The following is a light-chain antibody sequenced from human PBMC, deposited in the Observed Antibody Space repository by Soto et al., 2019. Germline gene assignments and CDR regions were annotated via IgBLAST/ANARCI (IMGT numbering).Light chain of an antibody. Sequence: EIVLTQSPGTLSLSPGERATLSCRASQSIRSSYLAWYQQKPGQAPRLLIYAASSRAAGIPDRFSGSGSGTDFSLNISRLEPEDFAVYYCQQYGSSSYTFGQGTQLEIK. CDR3: QQYGSSSYT. CDR1: QSIRSSY. CDR2: AAS. V-gene: IGKV3-20*01. J-gene: IGKJ2*01.